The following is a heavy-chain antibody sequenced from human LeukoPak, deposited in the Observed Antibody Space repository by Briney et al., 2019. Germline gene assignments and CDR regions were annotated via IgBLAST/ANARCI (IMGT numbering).Heavy chain of an antibody. CDR3: ARVGVLRYFDWLSPYYYYYYGMDV. Sequence: ASVKVSYKASGYTFTSYDINWVRQATGQGLEWMGWMNPNSGNTGYAQKFQGRVTMTRNTSISTAYMELSSLRSEDTAVYYCARVGVLRYFDWLSPYYYYYYGMDVWGQGTTVTVSS. J-gene: IGHJ6*02. CDR2: MNPNSGNT. V-gene: IGHV1-8*01. D-gene: IGHD3-9*01. CDR1: GYTFTSYD.